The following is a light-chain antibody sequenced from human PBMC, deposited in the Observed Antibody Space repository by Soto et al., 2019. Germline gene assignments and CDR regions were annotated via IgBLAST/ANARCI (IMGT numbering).Light chain of an antibody. CDR3: QQRAKWPRT. Sequence: EIVLTQSPATLSLSPGERATLSCRASQTIGSDLAWYQQKPGQAPRPLIYDASNRAPGIPARFGGSGSGTDFTLTISSLEPEDFAVYHCQQRAKWPRTFGQGTKVDIK. CDR1: QTIGSD. V-gene: IGKV3-11*01. J-gene: IGKJ1*01. CDR2: DAS.